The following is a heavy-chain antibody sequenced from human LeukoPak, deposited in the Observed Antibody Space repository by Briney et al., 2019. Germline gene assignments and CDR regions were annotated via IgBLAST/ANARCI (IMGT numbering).Heavy chain of an antibody. J-gene: IGHJ6*03. CDR1: GFTFSSYW. CDR2: IKQDGSEK. Sequence: GGSLRLSCAASGFTFSSYWMSWVRQAPGKGLEWVANIKQDGSEKYYVDSVKGRFTISRDNAKNTVYLQMSSLRGDDTAVYYCTGAATDYYYYMDVWGKGTTVTISS. CDR3: TGAATDYYYYMDV. D-gene: IGHD1-26*01. V-gene: IGHV3-7*03.